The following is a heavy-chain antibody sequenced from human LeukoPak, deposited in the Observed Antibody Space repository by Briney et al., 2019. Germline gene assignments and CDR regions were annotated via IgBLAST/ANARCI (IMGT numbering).Heavy chain of an antibody. J-gene: IGHJ6*02. CDR2: FYTSGST. CDR3: ARDYAPRSTSSYGMDV. D-gene: IGHD2-2*01. Sequence: SETLSLTCTVSGGSISSYYWSWIRQPAGKGLEWIGRFYTSGSTNYNPSLKSRVTMSVDTSKNQFSLKLSSVTAADTAVYYCARDYAPRSTSSYGMDVWGQGTTVTVSS. V-gene: IGHV4-4*07. CDR1: GGSISSYY.